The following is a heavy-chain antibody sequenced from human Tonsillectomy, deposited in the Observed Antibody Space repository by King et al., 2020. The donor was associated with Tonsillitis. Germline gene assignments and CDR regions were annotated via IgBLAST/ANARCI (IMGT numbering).Heavy chain of an antibody. V-gene: IGHV1-2*02. Sequence: VQLVQSGAEVKKPGASVTVSCKASGYTFTGYYIHWVRQAPGQGLEWMGWINPNRGGTNSAQKFQGRVTMMRDTSISTAYMEVSRLRSDDTAVYYCARDVDSYYGMDVWGQGTTVTVSS. CDR2: INPNRGGT. J-gene: IGHJ6*02. CDR1: GYTFTGYY. D-gene: IGHD2-21*01. CDR3: ARDVDSYYGMDV.